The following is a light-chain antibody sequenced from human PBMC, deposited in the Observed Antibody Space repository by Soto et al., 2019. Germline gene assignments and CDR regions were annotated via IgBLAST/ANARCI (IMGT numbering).Light chain of an antibody. CDR1: NSDVGGYNY. CDR3: CSYAGSYSWV. Sequence: QSALTQPRSVSGSPGQSVTISCTGTNSDVGGYNYVSWCQQHPGKAPKLMIFDVSARPSGVPDRFSGSKSGNTASLTISGLQPEDEADYYCCSYAGSYSWVFGGGTQLTVL. V-gene: IGLV2-11*01. CDR2: DVS. J-gene: IGLJ3*02.